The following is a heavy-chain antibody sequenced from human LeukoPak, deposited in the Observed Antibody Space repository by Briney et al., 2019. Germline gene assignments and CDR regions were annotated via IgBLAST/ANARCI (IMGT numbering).Heavy chain of an antibody. CDR2: ISAYNGNT. CDR3: ARDGWTYYYDSSGYFDY. J-gene: IGHJ4*02. V-gene: IGHV1-18*01. D-gene: IGHD3-22*01. Sequence: ASVKVSCKASGYTFTSYGISWVRQAPGQGLEWMRWISAYNGNTNYAQKLQGRVTMTTDTSTSTAYMELRSLRSDDTAVYYCARDGWTYYYDSSGYFDYWGQGTLVTVSS. CDR1: GYTFTSYG.